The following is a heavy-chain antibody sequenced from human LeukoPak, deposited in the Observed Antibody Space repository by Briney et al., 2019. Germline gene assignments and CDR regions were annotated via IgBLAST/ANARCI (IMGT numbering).Heavy chain of an antibody. D-gene: IGHD5-18*01. V-gene: IGHV5-51*01. J-gene: IGHJ5*02. CDR1: GYSFTNYW. CDR3: ARQTAKRWFDP. CDR2: IYPGDSDT. Sequence: GESLKISCKGSGYSFTNYWIGWVRQMPGKGPEWMGIIYPGDSDTRYSPSFQGQVTISADKSISTAYLQWSSLKASDTAMYYCARQTAKRWFDPWGQGTLVTVSS.